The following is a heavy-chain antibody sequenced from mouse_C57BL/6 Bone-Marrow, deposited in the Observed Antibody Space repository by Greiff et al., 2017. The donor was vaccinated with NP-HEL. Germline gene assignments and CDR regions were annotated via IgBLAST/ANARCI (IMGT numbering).Heavy chain of an antibody. Sequence: VQLQQSVAELVRPGASVKLSCTASGFNIKNTYMHWVKQRPEQGLEWIGRIDPATGNTKYAPKFQGKATITADTSSNTAYLQLSSLTSEDTAIYYGARDYGGSSYRDWYWDVWGTGTAVTVTA. D-gene: IGHD1-1*01. CDR3: ARDYGGSSYRDWYWDV. CDR1: GFNIKNTY. J-gene: IGHJ1*03. V-gene: IGHV14-3*01. CDR2: IDPATGNT.